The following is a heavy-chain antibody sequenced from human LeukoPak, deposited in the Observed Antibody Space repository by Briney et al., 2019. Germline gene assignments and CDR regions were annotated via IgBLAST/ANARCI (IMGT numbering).Heavy chain of an antibody. Sequence: SETLSLTCAVYGGSFSGYYWSWIRPPPGKGLEWIGEINHSGSTNYNPSLKSRVTISVDTSKNQFSLKLSSVTAADTAVYYCARSSSRGYDYWGQGTLVTVSS. CDR2: INHSGST. J-gene: IGHJ4*02. CDR3: ARSSSRGYDY. CDR1: GGSFSGYY. V-gene: IGHV4-34*01. D-gene: IGHD6-6*01.